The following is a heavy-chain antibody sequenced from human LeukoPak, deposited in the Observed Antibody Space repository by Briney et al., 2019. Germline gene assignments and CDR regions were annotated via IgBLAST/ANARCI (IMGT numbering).Heavy chain of an antibody. D-gene: IGHD2-2*01. Sequence: GGSLRLSCAASGFTFSSYAMSWVRQAPGKGLEWVSAISGSGGSTYYADSVKGRFTISRDNSKNTLYLQMNSLRAKDTAVYYCAKDAGDCSSTSCYPYYYMDVWGKGTTVTVSS. V-gene: IGHV3-23*01. CDR2: ISGSGGST. CDR1: GFTFSSYA. CDR3: AKDAGDCSSTSCYPYYYMDV. J-gene: IGHJ6*03.